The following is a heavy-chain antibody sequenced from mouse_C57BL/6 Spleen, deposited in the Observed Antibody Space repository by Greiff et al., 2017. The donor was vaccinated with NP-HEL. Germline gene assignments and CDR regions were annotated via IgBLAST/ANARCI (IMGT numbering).Heavy chain of an antibody. CDR1: GYTFTDYY. CDR3: ATGACAY. V-gene: IGHV1-26*01. D-gene: IGHD4-1*01. CDR2: INPNNGGT. J-gene: IGHJ3*01. Sequence: EVQLQQSGPELVKPGASVKISCKASGYTFTDYYMNWVKQSHGKSLEWIGDINPNNGGTSYNQKFKGKATLTVDKSSSTAYMELRSLTSEDSAVYYCATGACAYWGQGTLVTVSA.